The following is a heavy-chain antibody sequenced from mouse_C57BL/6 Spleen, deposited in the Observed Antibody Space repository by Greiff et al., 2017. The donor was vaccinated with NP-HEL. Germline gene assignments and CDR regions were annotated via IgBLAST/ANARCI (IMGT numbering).Heavy chain of an antibody. J-gene: IGHJ2*01. V-gene: IGHV1-82*01. D-gene: IGHD2-4*01. Sequence: VQLQESGPELVKPGASVKISCKASGYAFSSSWMNWVKQRPGKGLEWIGRIYPGDGDTNYNGKFKGKATLTADKSSSTAYMQLSSLTSEDSAVYFCARGDCDWAYWGQGTTLTVSS. CDR2: IYPGDGDT. CDR3: ARGDCDWAY. CDR1: GYAFSSSW.